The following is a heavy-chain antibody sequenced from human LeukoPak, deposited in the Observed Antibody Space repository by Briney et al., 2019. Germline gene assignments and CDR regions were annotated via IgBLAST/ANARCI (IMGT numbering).Heavy chain of an antibody. Sequence: PGGSLRLSCAASGFTFSTYAMGCVRQAPGKGLELVSTISGSGSNTYYADSVKGRFTISRDNSNSTLYLQMSSLTAEDTAIYYCATHRSNGPAAMNYWGQGILVTVSS. D-gene: IGHD2-2*01. CDR3: ATHRSNGPAAMNY. V-gene: IGHV3-23*01. J-gene: IGHJ4*02. CDR2: ISGSGSNT. CDR1: GFTFSTYA.